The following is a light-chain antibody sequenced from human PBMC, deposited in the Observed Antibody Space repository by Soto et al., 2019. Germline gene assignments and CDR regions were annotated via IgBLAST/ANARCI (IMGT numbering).Light chain of an antibody. CDR3: QHRGRWPRT. CDR2: GAS. CDR1: ESVNDY. Sequence: EIVLTQSPATLSLSPGERATLSCRASESVNDYLAWYQQKPGQAPRLLIYGASNRATGIPVRFSGSGSGTDFTFTISSLDPEDFAVYYCQHRGRWPRTFGQGTKLEI. J-gene: IGKJ2*01. V-gene: IGKV3-11*01.